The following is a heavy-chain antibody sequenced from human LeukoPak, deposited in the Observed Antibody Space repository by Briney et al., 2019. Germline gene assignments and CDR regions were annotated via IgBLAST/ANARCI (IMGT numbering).Heavy chain of an antibody. Sequence: GGSLRLSCAASGFTFSDYYMSWIRQAPGKGLEWVSYISSSSSYTNYADSVKGRFTISRDNAKNSLYLQMNSLRAEDPAVYYFAREGAVTIAARRVGTVYWGQGTRVRLL. D-gene: IGHD4-23*01. CDR3: AREGAVTIAARRVGTVY. CDR2: ISSSSSYT. V-gene: IGHV3-11*06. CDR1: GFTFSDYY. J-gene: IGHJ4*02.